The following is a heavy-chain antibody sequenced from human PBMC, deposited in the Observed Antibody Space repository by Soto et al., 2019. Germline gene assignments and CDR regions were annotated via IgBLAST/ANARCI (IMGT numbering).Heavy chain of an antibody. D-gene: IGHD3-16*01. Sequence: PGGSLRLSCAASGFTFSSYSMNWVRQAPGKGLEWVSSISSSSSYIYYAASVRGRFTTSRDDSKNSLYLQMNSLKAEDTAVYYCASSRPGGIFHYWGQGTQVTVSS. CDR3: ASSRPGGIFHY. J-gene: IGHJ4*02. CDR2: ISSSSSYI. V-gene: IGHV3-21*04. CDR1: GFTFSSYS.